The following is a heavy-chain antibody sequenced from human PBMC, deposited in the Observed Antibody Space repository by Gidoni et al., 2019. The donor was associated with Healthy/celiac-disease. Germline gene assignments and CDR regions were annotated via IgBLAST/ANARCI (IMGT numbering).Heavy chain of an antibody. J-gene: IGHJ4*02. CDR2: IDWDDDK. Sequence: QVTLRESGPALVKPTQTLTLTCTFSGFSLSTSGMCVSWIRQPPGKALEWLARIDWDDDKYYSTSLKTRLTISKDTSKNQVVLTMTNMDPVDTATYYCARIQKKGRVTTVIDYWGQGTLVTVSS. CDR1: GFSLSTSGMC. V-gene: IGHV2-70*15. D-gene: IGHD1-1*01. CDR3: ARIQKKGRVTTVIDY.